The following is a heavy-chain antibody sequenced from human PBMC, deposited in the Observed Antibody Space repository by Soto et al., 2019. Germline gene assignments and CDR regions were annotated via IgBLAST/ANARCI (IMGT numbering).Heavy chain of an antibody. CDR1: GFTFSDYN. D-gene: IGHD3-3*01. V-gene: IGHV3-11*01. CDR2: ISSSGSTI. CDR3: ARDNGIFETSNGMDV. J-gene: IGHJ6*02. Sequence: GGSLRLSCAASGFTFSDYNMSWIRQAPGKGLEWVSYISSSGSTIYYADSVKGRFTISRDNAKNSLYLQMNSLRAEDTAVYYCARDNGIFETSNGMDVWGQGTTVTVSS.